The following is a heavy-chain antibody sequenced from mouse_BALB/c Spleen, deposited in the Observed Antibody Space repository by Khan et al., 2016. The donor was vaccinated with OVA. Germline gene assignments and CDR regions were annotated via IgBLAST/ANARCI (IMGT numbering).Heavy chain of an antibody. D-gene: IGHD2-2*01. J-gene: IGHJ3*01. CDR1: GYSFTTYY. V-gene: IGHV1S135*01. CDR3: ARHGYVAWFTY. CDR2: IDPFSGGT. Sequence: EVQLQQSGPELMKPGTSVKISCKASGYSFTTYYIHWVMQSHETSLEWIGYIDPFSGGTTYNQNFKGKATLTVDKSSSTAYIHLSNLTSEDSAVYYCARHGYVAWFTYWGQGTLVTVSA.